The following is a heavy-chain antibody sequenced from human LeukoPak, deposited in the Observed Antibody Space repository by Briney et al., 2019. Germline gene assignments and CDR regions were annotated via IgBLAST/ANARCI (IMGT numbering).Heavy chain of an antibody. J-gene: IGHJ3*02. CDR1: GGTFSSYA. V-gene: IGHV1-69*04. D-gene: IGHD3-10*01. Sequence: SVKVSCKASGGTFSSYAISWVRQAPGQGLEWMGRIIPILGIANYAQKFQGRVTITADKSTSTAYMELSSLRSEDTAVYYCARDPYGPDPSADAFDIWGQGTMVTVSS. CDR3: ARDPYGPDPSADAFDI. CDR2: IIPILGIA.